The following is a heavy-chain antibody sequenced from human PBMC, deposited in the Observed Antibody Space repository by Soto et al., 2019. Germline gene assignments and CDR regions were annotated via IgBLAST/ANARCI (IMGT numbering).Heavy chain of an antibody. V-gene: IGHV5-51*01. CDR2: IYPGDSDT. Sequence: PGESLKISCQGSGYSFTSYWIGWVRQMPGKGLVWMGIIYPGDSDTRYSPSFQGQVTISADKSISTAYLQWSSLKASDTAMYYCARRVRGYSYGAGYWGQGTLVTVSS. CDR1: GYSFTSYW. CDR3: ARRVRGYSYGAGY. J-gene: IGHJ4*02. D-gene: IGHD5-18*01.